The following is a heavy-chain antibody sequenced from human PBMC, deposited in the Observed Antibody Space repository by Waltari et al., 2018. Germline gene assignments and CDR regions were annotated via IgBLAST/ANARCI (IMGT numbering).Heavy chain of an antibody. J-gene: IGHJ5*02. CDR2: FDPEDGET. V-gene: IGHV1-24*01. CDR1: GYTLTELS. CDR3: ATVEWLRLRGYNWFDP. D-gene: IGHD5-12*01. Sequence: QVQLVQSGAEVKKPGASVKVSCMVSGYTLTELSMHWVRQAPGEGLEWMGGFDPEDGETIYAQKFQGRVTMTEDTSTDTAYMELSSLRSEDTAVYYCATVEWLRLRGYNWFDPWGQGTLVTVSS.